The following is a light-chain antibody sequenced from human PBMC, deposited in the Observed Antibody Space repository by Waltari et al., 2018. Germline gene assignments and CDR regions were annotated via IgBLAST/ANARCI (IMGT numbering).Light chain of an antibody. V-gene: IGLV2-8*01. J-gene: IGLJ1*01. CDR2: EVN. CDR3: SSYTSSNNCV. Sequence: QSALTQPPSASGSPGQSVTISCTGTSSDVGGYDYVSWYQQHPGKAPKLIIYEVNKGPSGVPVRCAGSKSGNTASLAVSGVQAEDEADYYCSSYTSSNNCVFGTGTKVTVL. CDR1: SSDVGGYDY.